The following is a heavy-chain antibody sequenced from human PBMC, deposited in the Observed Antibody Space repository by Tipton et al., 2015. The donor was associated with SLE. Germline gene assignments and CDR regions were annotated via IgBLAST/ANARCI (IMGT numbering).Heavy chain of an antibody. CDR3: ARDKSSHSKYILDH. J-gene: IGHJ4*02. Sequence: TLSLTCTVSGGSIRSYYWSWFRQPAGKGLEWIGRIYPTGNTNYNPFLKSRVTMSVDTSKNKFSLKLTSVTAADTAVYYCARDKSSHSKYILDHWGQGTLVTVSP. V-gene: IGHV4-4*07. CDR2: IYPTGNT. CDR1: GGSIRSYY. D-gene: IGHD3-3*02.